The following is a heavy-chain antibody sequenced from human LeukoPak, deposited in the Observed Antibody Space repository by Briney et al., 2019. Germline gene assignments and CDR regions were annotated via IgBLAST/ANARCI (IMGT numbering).Heavy chain of an antibody. Sequence: PGGSLRLSCAASGFTFSSYSMNWVRQAPGKGLEWVSSISSSSSYIYYADSVKGRFTISRDNAKNSLYLQMNSLRAEDTAVYYCARAAIGYGGNSGADYWGQGTLVTVSS. CDR2: ISSSSSYI. J-gene: IGHJ4*02. D-gene: IGHD4-23*01. V-gene: IGHV3-21*01. CDR3: ARAAIGYGGNSGADY. CDR1: GFTFSSYS.